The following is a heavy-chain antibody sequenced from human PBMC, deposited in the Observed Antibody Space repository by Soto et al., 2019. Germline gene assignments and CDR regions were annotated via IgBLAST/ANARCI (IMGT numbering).Heavy chain of an antibody. D-gene: IGHD6-13*01. J-gene: IGHJ3*02. CDR2: ISGSGGST. CDR3: SKDYLIAATHDPDAFDI. V-gene: IGHV3-23*01. Sequence: PGGSLRLSCAASGFTFSSYAMSWVRQAPGKGLEWVSAISGSGGSTYYADSVKGRFTISRDNSKKKLYLQKNSLKAEDTAVYYCSKDYLIAATHDPDAFDIWGQGTMVTVSS. CDR1: GFTFSSYA.